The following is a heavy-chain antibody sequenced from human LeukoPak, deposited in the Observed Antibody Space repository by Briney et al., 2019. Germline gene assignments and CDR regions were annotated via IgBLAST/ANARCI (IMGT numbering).Heavy chain of an antibody. Sequence: PGESLKISCKGSGYSFTSYWIGWVRQMPGKGLEWMGIIYPGDSDTRYSPSFQVQVTISADKSISTAYLQWSSLKASDTAMYYCAINPAAGTDAFDIWGQGTMVTVSS. V-gene: IGHV5-51*01. D-gene: IGHD6-19*01. J-gene: IGHJ3*02. CDR3: AINPAAGTDAFDI. CDR2: IYPGDSDT. CDR1: GYSFTSYW.